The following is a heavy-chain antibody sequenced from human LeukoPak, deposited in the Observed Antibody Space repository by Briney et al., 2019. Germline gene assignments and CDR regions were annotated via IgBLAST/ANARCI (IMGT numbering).Heavy chain of an antibody. D-gene: IGHD5-24*01. CDR2: IYYSGST. V-gene: IGHV4-61*05. CDR3: ARSEDGSLDY. CDR1: GGSISSSSYY. Sequence: KPSETLSLTCTVSGGSISSSSYYWGWIRQPPGKGLEWIGYIYYSGSTNYNPSLKSRVTISVDTSKNQFSLKLSSVTAADTAVYYCARSEDGSLDYWGQGTLVTVSS. J-gene: IGHJ4*02.